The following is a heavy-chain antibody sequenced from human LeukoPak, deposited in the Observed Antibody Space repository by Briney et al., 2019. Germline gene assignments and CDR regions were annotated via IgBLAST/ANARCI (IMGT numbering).Heavy chain of an antibody. V-gene: IGHV4-34*01. CDR3: VRHTTYGGNSGFEY. CDR1: GGSFSGCY. J-gene: IGHJ4*02. CDR2: INHSGST. D-gene: IGHD4-17*01. Sequence: SETLSLTCAVYGGSFSGCYWSWIRQPPGKGLEWIGEINHSGSTNYNPSLKSRVTISVDTTKNQFSLRLSSVIAADTAVYYCVRHTTYGGNSGFEYWGQGTLVTVSS.